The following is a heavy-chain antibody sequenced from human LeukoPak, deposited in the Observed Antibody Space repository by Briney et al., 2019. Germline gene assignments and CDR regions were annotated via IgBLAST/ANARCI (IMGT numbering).Heavy chain of an antibody. CDR1: GFSFSSYV. CDR3: AKDIAASGLPRIFDF. D-gene: IGHD6-13*01. J-gene: IGHJ4*02. V-gene: IGHV3-23*01. Sequence: GGSLRLSCAASGFSFSSYVMSWVRQAPGKGLEWVSAIRGSGDSTYYADSVKGRFTISRDNAKNTMYLQMNSLSGEDTAIYYCAKDIAASGLPRIFDFWGQGTLVTVSS. CDR2: IRGSGDST.